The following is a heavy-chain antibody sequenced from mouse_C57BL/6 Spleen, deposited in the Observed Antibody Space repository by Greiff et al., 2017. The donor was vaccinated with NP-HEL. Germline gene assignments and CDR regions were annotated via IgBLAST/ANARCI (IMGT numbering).Heavy chain of an antibody. CDR1: GYTFTSYW. J-gene: IGHJ4*01. CDR3: ARGYGGAMDY. CDR2: IDPSDSET. Sequence: QVQLQQPGAELVRPGSSVKLSCKASGYTFTSYWMHWVKQRPIQGLEWIGKIDPSDSETHYNQKFKDKATLTVDTSSSTAYMQLSSLTSEESAVYYCARGYGGAMDYWGQGTSVTVSS. D-gene: IGHD2-2*01. V-gene: IGHV1-52*01.